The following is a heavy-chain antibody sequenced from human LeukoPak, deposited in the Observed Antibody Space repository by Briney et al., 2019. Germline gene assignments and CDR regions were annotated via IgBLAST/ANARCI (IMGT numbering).Heavy chain of an antibody. Sequence: GGSLRLSCAASGFTFSSYAMHWVRQAPGKGLERVAVISYDGSNKYYADSVKGRFTISRDNSKNTLYLQMNSLRAEDTAVYYCAKDRLITMVRGVIIQSYYGMDVWGQGTTVTVSS. CDR3: AKDRLITMVRGVIIQSYYGMDV. CDR2: ISYDGSNK. V-gene: IGHV3-30-3*01. D-gene: IGHD3-10*01. CDR1: GFTFSSYA. J-gene: IGHJ6*02.